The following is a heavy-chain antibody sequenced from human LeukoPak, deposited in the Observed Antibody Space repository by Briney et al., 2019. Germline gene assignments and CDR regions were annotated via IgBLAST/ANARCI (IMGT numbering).Heavy chain of an antibody. CDR1: GFTFSDYY. CDR2: MSSSGSTI. D-gene: IGHD5-24*01. CDR3: ARLRRDTLYYYGMDV. Sequence: GGSLRLSFAASGFTFSDYYMSWIRQAPGKGLEWVSYMSSSGSTIYYADSVKGRFTISRDNAKNSLYLQMNSLRAEDTAVYYCARLRRDTLYYYGMDVWGQGTTVTVSS. V-gene: IGHV3-11*01. J-gene: IGHJ6*02.